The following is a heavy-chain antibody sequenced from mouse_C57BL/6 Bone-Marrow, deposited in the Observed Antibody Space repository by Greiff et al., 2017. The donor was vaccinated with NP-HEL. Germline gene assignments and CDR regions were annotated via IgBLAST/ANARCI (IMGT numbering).Heavy chain of an antibody. D-gene: IGHD2-5*01. V-gene: IGHV5-2*01. CDR3: ARRPYSNYPLWAMDY. J-gene: IGHJ4*01. CDR2: INSDGGST. Sequence: EVKLMESGGGLVQPGESLKLSCESNEYEFPSHDMSWVRKTPEKRLELVAAINSDGGSTYYPDTMERRFIISRDNTKKTLYLQMSSLRSEDTALYYCARRPYSNYPLWAMDYWGQGTSVTVSS. CDR1: EYEFPSHD.